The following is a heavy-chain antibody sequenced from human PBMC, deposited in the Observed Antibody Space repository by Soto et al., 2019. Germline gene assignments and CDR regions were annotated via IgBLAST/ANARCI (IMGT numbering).Heavy chain of an antibody. V-gene: IGHV1-69*06. CDR2: IIPIFGTA. CDR1: VGTFSSYA. J-gene: IGHJ6*02. CDR3: AREASGYSYGPYYYYGMDV. Sequence: QVQLVQSGAEVKKPGSSVKVSCKASVGTFSSYAISWVRQAPGQGLEWMGGIIPIFGTANYAQKFQGRVTITADKSTSTAYMELSSLRSEDTAVYYCAREASGYSYGPYYYYGMDVWGQGTTVTVSS. D-gene: IGHD5-18*01.